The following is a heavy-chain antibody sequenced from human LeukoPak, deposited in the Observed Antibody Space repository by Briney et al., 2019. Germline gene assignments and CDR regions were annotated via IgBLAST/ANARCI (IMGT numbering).Heavy chain of an antibody. D-gene: IGHD3-10*01. Sequence: ASVKVSCKASGYTFTGYYMHWVRQAPGQGLEWMGWINPNSGGTNYAQKFQGWVTMTRDTSISTAYMELSRLRSDDTAVYYCARVAYYYGSGRVGPFDIWGQGTMVTVSS. J-gene: IGHJ3*02. V-gene: IGHV1-2*04. CDR3: ARVAYYYGSGRVGPFDI. CDR2: INPNSGGT. CDR1: GYTFTGYY.